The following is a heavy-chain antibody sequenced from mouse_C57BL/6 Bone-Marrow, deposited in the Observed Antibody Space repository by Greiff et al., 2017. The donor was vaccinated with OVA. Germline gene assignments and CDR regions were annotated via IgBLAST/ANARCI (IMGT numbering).Heavy chain of an antibody. D-gene: IGHD1-1*01. J-gene: IGHJ1*03. CDR3: ARDTTVVADWYFDV. Sequence: QVQLQQPGAELVRPGTSVKLSCKASGYTFTSYWMHWVKQRPGQGLEWIGVIDPSDSYTNYNQKFKGKATLTVDTSSSTAYMQLSSLTSEDSAVYYCARDTTVVADWYFDVWGTGTTVTVSS. CDR2: IDPSDSYT. V-gene: IGHV1-59*01. CDR1: GYTFTSYW.